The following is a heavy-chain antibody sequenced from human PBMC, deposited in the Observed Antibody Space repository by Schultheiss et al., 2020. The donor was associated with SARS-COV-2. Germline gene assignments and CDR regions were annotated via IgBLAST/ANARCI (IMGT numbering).Heavy chain of an antibody. CDR3: ARRVDINWFDP. CDR2: INHSGST. CDR1: GGSFSGYY. Sequence: SETLSLTCAVYGGSFSGYYWIWIRQPPGKGLEWIGEINHSGSTNYNPSLKSRVTISVDTSKNQFSLKLSSVTAADTAVYYCARRVDINWFDPWGQGTLVTVSS. D-gene: IGHD5-12*01. V-gene: IGHV4-34*01. J-gene: IGHJ5*02.